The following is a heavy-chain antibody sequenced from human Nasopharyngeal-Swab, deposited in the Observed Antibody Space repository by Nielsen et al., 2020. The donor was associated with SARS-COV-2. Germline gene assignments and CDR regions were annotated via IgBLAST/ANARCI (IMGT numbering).Heavy chain of an antibody. D-gene: IGHD4-17*01. CDR2: ISGSGGST. CDR3: AKYCGDYPYYYYCMDV. V-gene: IGHV3-23*01. CDR1: GFTFSSHA. Sequence: GESLKISCAASGFTFSSHAMSWVRQAPGKGLEWVSAISGSGGSTYYADSVKGRFTISRDNSKNTLYLQMNSLRAEDTAVYYCAKYCGDYPYYYYCMDVWGKGTTVTVSS. J-gene: IGHJ6*03.